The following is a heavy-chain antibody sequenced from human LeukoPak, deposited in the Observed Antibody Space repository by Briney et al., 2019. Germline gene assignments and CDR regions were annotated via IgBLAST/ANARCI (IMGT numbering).Heavy chain of an antibody. Sequence: GGSLRLSCAASGFTVSSKYMNWVRHALGKGLEWVSVFYSGDSTYYADSVKGRFTISRDNSRHTLYLQMNSLRAEDTAVYYCAKRSGGPSPFDYWGQGTLVTVSS. J-gene: IGHJ4*02. CDR3: AKRSGGPSPFDY. D-gene: IGHD3-3*01. CDR2: FYSGDST. V-gene: IGHV3-53*01. CDR1: GFTVSSKY.